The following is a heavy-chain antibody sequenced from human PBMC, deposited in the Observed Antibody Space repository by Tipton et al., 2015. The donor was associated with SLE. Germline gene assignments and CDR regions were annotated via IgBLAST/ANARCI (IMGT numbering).Heavy chain of an antibody. Sequence: SLRLSCAASGFTFSSYWMHWVRQAPGKGLVWVSRINSDGSSTSYADSVKGRFTISRDNAKNTLFLQLKSLRAEDTAVYYCARGSVYHDIPYMDVWGKGTTVTVSS. CDR1: GFTFSSYW. D-gene: IGHD3-9*01. J-gene: IGHJ6*03. V-gene: IGHV3-74*01. CDR2: INSDGSST. CDR3: ARGSVYHDIPYMDV.